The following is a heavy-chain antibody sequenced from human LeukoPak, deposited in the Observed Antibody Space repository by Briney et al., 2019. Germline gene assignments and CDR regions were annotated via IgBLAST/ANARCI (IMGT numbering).Heavy chain of an antibody. J-gene: IGHJ6*03. V-gene: IGHV1-3*01. D-gene: IGHD2-15*01. CDR2: MNAGNGNT. CDR3: ARGRGTSGSNRDYYYYYYMDV. Sequence: ASVKVSCKASGYIFTDYAIHWLRQAPGQRPEWMGWMNAGNGNTKYSQKFQGRITLIRDTSAATAYMELSSLRHDDLAVYYCARGRGTSGSNRDYYYYYYMDVWGKGTTVTVSS. CDR1: GYIFTDYA.